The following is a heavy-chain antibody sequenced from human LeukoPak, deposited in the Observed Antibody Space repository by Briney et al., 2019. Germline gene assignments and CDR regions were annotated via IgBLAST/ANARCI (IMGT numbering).Heavy chain of an antibody. CDR1: GFTFSDSY. V-gene: IGHV3-11*04. Sequence: PGGSLRLSCAASGFTFSDSYMSWIRQTPGQGLEGISYIGNDWRPIYYADSVKGRFTISRDNAKNSLYLQMYSLRAEDTAVYYCARVGAARTFDYWGQGTLVTVSS. CDR2: IGNDWRPI. CDR3: ARVGAARTFDY. D-gene: IGHD6-6*01. J-gene: IGHJ4*02.